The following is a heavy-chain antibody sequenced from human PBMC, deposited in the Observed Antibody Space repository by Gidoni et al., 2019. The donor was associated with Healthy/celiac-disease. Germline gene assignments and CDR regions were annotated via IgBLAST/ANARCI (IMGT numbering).Heavy chain of an antibody. CDR1: GGSFSGYY. CDR2: INHSGST. V-gene: IGHV4-34*01. CDR3: AREVVVVPAASRAFDI. Sequence: QVQLQQWGAGLLKPSETLSLTCAVYGGSFSGYYWSWIRQPPGKGLEWIGEINHSGSTNYNPSLKSRVTISVDTSKNQFSLKLSSVTAADTAVYYCAREVVVVPAASRAFDIWGQGTMVTVSS. J-gene: IGHJ3*02. D-gene: IGHD2-2*01.